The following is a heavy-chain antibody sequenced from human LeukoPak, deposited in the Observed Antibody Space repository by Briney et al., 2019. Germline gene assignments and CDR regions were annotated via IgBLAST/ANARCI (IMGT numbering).Heavy chain of an antibody. J-gene: IGHJ4*02. D-gene: IGHD2-15*01. CDR1: GGSISSGGYY. CDR2: FYYSGST. CDR3: ARVRVVAATPFFDY. V-gene: IGHV4-31*03. Sequence: SSETLSLTCTVSGGSISSGGYYWSWIRQHPGKGLEWIGYFYYSGSTYYNPSLKSRVTISVDTSKNQFSLKLSSVTAADTAVYYCARVRVVAATPFFDYWGQGTLVTVSS.